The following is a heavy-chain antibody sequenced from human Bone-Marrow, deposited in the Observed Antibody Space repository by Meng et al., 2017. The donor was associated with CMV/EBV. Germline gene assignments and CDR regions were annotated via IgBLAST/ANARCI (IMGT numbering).Heavy chain of an antibody. V-gene: IGHV3-20*04. CDR3: ARDLHYCSTTSCYKNFAY. Sequence: GGSLRLSCAASGFTFSSYTMSWVRQVPGKGLEWVSGINWNSGSTGYGDSVKGRFTISRDNAKNSLYLQMNSLRADDTALYYCARDLHYCSTTSCYKNFAYWGQGTLVTVSS. CDR1: GFTFSSYT. CDR2: INWNSGST. D-gene: IGHD2-2*02. J-gene: IGHJ4*02.